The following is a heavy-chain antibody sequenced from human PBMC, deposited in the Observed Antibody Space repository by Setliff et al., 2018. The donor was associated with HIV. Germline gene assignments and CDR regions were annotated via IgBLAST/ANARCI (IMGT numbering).Heavy chain of an antibody. CDR3: ARMENYYHYMDV. D-gene: IGHD3-3*01. CDR2: MYYRGTT. J-gene: IGHJ6*03. V-gene: IGHV4-39*07. CDR1: GGSIVSSSYY. Sequence: SETLSLTCTVSGGSIVSSSYYWGWIRQPPGKGLEWIGTMYYRGTTYNNPSLKSRVTFSADTSKNQFSLKLSSVTAADTAVYYCARMENYYHYMDVWGKGTTVTVSS.